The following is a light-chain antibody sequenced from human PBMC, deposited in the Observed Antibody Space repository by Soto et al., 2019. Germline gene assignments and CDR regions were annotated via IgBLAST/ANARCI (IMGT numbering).Light chain of an antibody. CDR3: QQYDNWPIT. CDR2: GAS. Sequence: IMMPQSLATLSVSPGERATLSCRASQSVSSSLAWYQQKPGQAPRLLIYGASTRATGTPARFSGSGSGTDFTLTISSLQSEDFAVYYCQQYDNWPITFGQGTRLEIK. CDR1: QSVSSS. J-gene: IGKJ5*01. V-gene: IGKV3-15*01.